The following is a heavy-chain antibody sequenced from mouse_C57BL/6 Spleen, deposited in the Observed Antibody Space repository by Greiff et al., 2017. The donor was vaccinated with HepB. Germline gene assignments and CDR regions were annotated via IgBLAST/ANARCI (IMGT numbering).Heavy chain of an antibody. V-gene: IGHV1-82*01. CDR3: ARDSYYYGSSYAWFAY. D-gene: IGHD1-1*01. Sequence: VQLQQSGPELVKPGASVKISCKASGYAFSSSWMNWVKQRPGKGLEWIGRIYPGDGDTNYNGKFKGKATLTADKSSSTAYMQLSSLTSEDSAVYFCARDSYYYGSSYAWFAYWGQGTLVTVSA. J-gene: IGHJ3*01. CDR1: GYAFSSSW. CDR2: IYPGDGDT.